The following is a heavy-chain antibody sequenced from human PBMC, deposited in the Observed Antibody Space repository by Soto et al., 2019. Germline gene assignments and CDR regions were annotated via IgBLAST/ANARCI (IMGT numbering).Heavy chain of an antibody. Sequence: QVHLVQSGAEVKKPGASVKVSCKASGYTFTSYGITWVRQAPGPGLEWMGWISAHNGNTNYAQKLQGRVIVTRDTSTSTAYMGLRSLISDDTAVYYCARGRYGDYWGQGALVTVSS. V-gene: IGHV1-18*01. CDR2: ISAHNGNT. J-gene: IGHJ4*02. CDR1: GYTFTSYG. CDR3: ARGRYGDY. D-gene: IGHD1-1*01.